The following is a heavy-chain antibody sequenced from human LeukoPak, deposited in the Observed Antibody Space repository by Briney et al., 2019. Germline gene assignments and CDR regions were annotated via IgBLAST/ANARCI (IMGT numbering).Heavy chain of an antibody. Sequence: SVKVSCKASGGTFSSYAISWVRQAPGQGLEWMGRIIPILGIANYAQKFQGRVTITAGKSTSTAYMELSSLRSEDTAVYYCARGQGYCSGGSCYSDYYYGMDVWGQGTTVTVSS. CDR3: ARGQGYCSGGSCYSDYYYGMDV. D-gene: IGHD2-15*01. V-gene: IGHV1-69*04. J-gene: IGHJ6*02. CDR1: GGTFSSYA. CDR2: IIPILGIA.